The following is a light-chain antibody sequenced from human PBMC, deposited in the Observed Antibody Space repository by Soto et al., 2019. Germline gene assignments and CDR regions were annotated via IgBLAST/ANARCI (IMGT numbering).Light chain of an antibody. CDR3: YSYRGYYTRV. V-gene: IGLV2-14*01. J-gene: IGLJ1*01. CDR2: EVS. Sequence: QSVRTQPASVSGSPGRSITISCTGTSSDVGGYNFVSWYQQHPGRAPKLLIYEVSRRPSGVSNRFSGSKSGDTASLTISGLQAEDEADYYCYSYRGYYTRVFGTGTKVTVL. CDR1: SSDVGGYNF.